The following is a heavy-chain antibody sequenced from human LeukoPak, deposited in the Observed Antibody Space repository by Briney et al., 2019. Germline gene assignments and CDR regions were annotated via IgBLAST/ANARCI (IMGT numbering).Heavy chain of an antibody. J-gene: IGHJ4*02. CDR2: LSRGGETT. CDR1: GFPFNMFA. D-gene: IGHD2-8*01. V-gene: IGHV3-23*01. CDR3: AKEQRIRHCSEGVCMEGYYFDY. Sequence: PGGSLRLSCTGSGFPFNMFAMNWVRPAPGQGLEWVSGLSRGGETTNYAESVKGRFTLSRDTSKNMVFLQMNDLRPEDTAVYYCAKEQRIRHCSEGVCMEGYYFDYWGQGSLVTASS.